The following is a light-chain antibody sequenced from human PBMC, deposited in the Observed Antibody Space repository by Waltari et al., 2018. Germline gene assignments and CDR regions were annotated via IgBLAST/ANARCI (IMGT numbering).Light chain of an antibody. CDR1: RSNIGRNV. Sequence: QSVLTQPPSASGTPGQRVTISCSGSRSNIGRNVANWYQQLPGTAPKVLISRNNQRPSGVPDRFSGSKSGTSAALAISGLQSEDEGVYYCAAWDDSLHGPVFGAGTKVTVL. CDR3: AAWDDSLHGPV. CDR2: RNN. J-gene: IGLJ3*02. V-gene: IGLV1-44*01.